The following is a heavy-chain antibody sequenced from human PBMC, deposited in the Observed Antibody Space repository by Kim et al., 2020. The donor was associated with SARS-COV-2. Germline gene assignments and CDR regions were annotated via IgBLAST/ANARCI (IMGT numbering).Heavy chain of an antibody. V-gene: IGHV1-46*01. CDR3: ARDVNCGGDCYSFGYFDY. D-gene: IGHD2-21*02. Sequence: ASVKVSCKASGYTFTSYYMHWVRQAPGQGLEWMGLINPSGGSTSYAQKFQGRVTMTRDTSTSTVYMELSSLRSEDTAVYYCARDVNCGGDCYSFGYFDYWGQRTLVTVSS. CDR1: GYTFTSYY. CDR2: INPSGGST. J-gene: IGHJ4*02.